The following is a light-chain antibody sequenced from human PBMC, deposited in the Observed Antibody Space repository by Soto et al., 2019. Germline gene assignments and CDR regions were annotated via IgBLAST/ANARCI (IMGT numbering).Light chain of an antibody. CDR1: QSVGGD. CDR2: DTS. Sequence: EVVMTQSPATLSVSPGETATLSFRASQSVGGDLAWYQQKPGQAPRLLIYDTSTRASGIPARFSGSGSGTTFTLTISSLQSEDFATYYCQQLNSYPLTFGQGTRLEIK. CDR3: QQLNSYPLT. J-gene: IGKJ5*01. V-gene: IGKV3-15*01.